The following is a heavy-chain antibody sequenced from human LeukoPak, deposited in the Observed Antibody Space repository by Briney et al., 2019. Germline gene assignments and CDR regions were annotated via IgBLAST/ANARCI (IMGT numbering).Heavy chain of an antibody. Sequence: ASVKVSCKASGYTFTAYGFTWVRQAPGQGLEWMGWISTYSDNANYAQNLQGRVTMTTDTSTTTAYMELRSLRSDDTAVYYCARDPTKYFWSAYNPFDYWGQGTLVTVSS. J-gene: IGHJ4*02. CDR1: GYTFTAYG. V-gene: IGHV1-18*01. CDR2: ISTYSDNA. D-gene: IGHD3-3*01. CDR3: ARDPTKYFWSAYNPFDY.